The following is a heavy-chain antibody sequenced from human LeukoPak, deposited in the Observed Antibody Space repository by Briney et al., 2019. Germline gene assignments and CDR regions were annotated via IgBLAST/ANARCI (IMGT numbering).Heavy chain of an antibody. J-gene: IGHJ4*02. CDR1: GFTVSTYY. CDR3: VRDHRYDCSGYYDY. CDR2: IYAGGFT. Sequence: GGSLRLSCAASGFTVSTYYMSWVRQAPGKGLEWVSVIYAGGFTNYADSVRARFLISRDTSANTLFLQMDRLRVEDTAVYFCVRDHRYDCSGYYDYWGQGTLVTVSS. D-gene: IGHD2-21*02. V-gene: IGHV3-66*01.